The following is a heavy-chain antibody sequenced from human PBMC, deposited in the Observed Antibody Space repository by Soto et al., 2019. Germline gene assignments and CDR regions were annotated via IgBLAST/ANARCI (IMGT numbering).Heavy chain of an antibody. CDR2: IYDSGNT. D-gene: IGHD3-22*01. CDR3: ARVDSDYYDSPGAFDI. CDR1: GGSISSYY. V-gene: IGHV4-59*01. Sequence: SETLSLTCTVSGGSISSYYWTWIRQPPGKGLEWIGYIYDSGNTNYNPSLKSRLTISVDTSKNQFSLKLSSVTAADTAVYYCARVDSDYYDSPGAFDIWGQGTMVTVSS. J-gene: IGHJ3*02.